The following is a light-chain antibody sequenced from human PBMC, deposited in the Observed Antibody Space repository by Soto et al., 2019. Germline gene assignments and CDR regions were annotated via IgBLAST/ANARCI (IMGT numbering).Light chain of an antibody. J-gene: IGLJ1*01. CDR2: GVT. CDR3: SSYAGSNNFV. V-gene: IGLV2-8*01. Sequence: QSVLTQPPSASGSPGQSVTISCTGTSSDVGGYGYVSWYQQHPGKAPKLMIYGVTKRPSGVPDRFSGSKSGNTASLTVSGLQAEDEADYYCSSYAGSNNFVFGTGTKVTVL. CDR1: SSDVGGYGY.